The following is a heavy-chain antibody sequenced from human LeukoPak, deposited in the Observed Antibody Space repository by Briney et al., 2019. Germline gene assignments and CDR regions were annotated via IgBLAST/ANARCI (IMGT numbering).Heavy chain of an antibody. V-gene: IGHV1-46*01. CDR2: INPGGESLIKPGGSNT. J-gene: IGHJ3*02. D-gene: IGHD5/OR15-5a*01. Sequence: GASVKVSCKASGYTFTNYYIHWVRQAPRQGLEWMGIINPGGESLIKPGGSNTNYAQKFQGRLTVTRDTSTNTVYMELSSLRSEDTAMYYCARRVGAFDIWGQGTMVTVSS. CDR1: GYTFTNYY. CDR3: ARRVGAFDI.